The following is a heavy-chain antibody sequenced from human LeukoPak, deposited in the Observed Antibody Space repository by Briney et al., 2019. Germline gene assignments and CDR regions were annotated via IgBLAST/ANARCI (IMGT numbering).Heavy chain of an antibody. CDR1: GGSISSSSYY. Sequence: PSETLSLTCSVSGGSISSSSYYWGWIRQPPGKGLEWIGEIYYSGRAYYNSSLKSRLTISVDTSWNQFSLTLVSVTAADTGAYYCARRRYYDSTGSLDWGQGTLVFVST. V-gene: IGHV4-39*01. CDR2: IYYSGRA. J-gene: IGHJ1*01. D-gene: IGHD3-22*01. CDR3: ARRRYYDSTGSLD.